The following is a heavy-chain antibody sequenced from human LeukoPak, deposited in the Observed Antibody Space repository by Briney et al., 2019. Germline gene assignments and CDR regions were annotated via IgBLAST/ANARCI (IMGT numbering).Heavy chain of an antibody. CDR2: ISSSGGTT. V-gene: IGHV3-48*03. Sequence: GGSLRLSCAASGFTFSSYEMNWVRQAPGKGLEWVSYISSSGGTTYYADSVKGRFTISRDNAKNSLYLQMSSLRAEDTAVYYCASSIAVAGRNFDYWGQGTLVTVSS. CDR1: GFTFSSYE. J-gene: IGHJ4*02. D-gene: IGHD6-19*01. CDR3: ASSIAVAGRNFDY.